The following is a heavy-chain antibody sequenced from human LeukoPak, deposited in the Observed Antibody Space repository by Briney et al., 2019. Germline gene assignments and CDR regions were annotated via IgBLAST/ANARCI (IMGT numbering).Heavy chain of an antibody. CDR3: ARDSYYYDSSGYRDNYYFDY. J-gene: IGHJ4*02. CDR2: INPNSGGT. V-gene: IGHV1-2*02. D-gene: IGHD3-22*01. Sequence: ASVKVSCKASGYTFTGYYMHRVRQAPGQGREWMGWINPNSGGTNYAQKFQGRVTMTRDTSISTAYMELSRLRSDDTAVYYCARDSYYYDSSGYRDNYYFDYWGQGTLVTVSS. CDR1: GYTFTGYY.